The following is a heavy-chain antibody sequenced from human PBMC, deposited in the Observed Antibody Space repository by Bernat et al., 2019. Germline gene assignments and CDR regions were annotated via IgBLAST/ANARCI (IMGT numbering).Heavy chain of an antibody. J-gene: IGHJ3*02. CDR3: ARVGKYCSSTSCYAWDAFDI. V-gene: IGHV3-74*01. CDR2: INGDGSSP. Sequence: ELQLVESGGGLVQPGGSLRLPCAAPGLTFRSTWFPWVRQAPGKGLGWVSRINGDGSSPTYADSVKGRLTTSRDTAKNTLYLQMNSLRAEDTAVYYCARVGKYCSSTSCYAWDAFDIWGQGTMVTVSS. CDR1: GLTFRSTW. D-gene: IGHD2-2*01.